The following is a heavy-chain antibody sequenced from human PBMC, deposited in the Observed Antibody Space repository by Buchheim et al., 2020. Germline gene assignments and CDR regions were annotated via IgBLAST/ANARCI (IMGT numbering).Heavy chain of an antibody. CDR3: ARCCSGGSWDYYYYGMDV. V-gene: IGHV4-34*01. CDR1: GGSFSGYY. D-gene: IGHD2-15*01. CDR2: INHSGST. J-gene: IGHJ6*02. Sequence: QVQLQQWGAGLLKPSETLSLTCAVYGGSFSGYYWSWIRQPPGKGLEWIGEINHSGSTNYNPSLKSRVTISVDTSKNQFSLKLSSVTAADTAVYYYARCCSGGSWDYYYYGMDVWGQGTT.